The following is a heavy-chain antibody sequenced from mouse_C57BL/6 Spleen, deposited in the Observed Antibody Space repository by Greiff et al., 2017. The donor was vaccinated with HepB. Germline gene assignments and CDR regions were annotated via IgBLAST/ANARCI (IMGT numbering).Heavy chain of an antibody. J-gene: IGHJ1*03. CDR2: IWWDDDK. CDR1: GFSLSTFGMG. CDR3: ARMVNYDSYWYFDV. Sequence: QVTLKESGPGILQPSQTLSLTCSFSGFSLSTFGMGVGWIRQPSGKGLEWLAHIWWDDDKYYNPALKSRLTISKDTSKNQVFLKIANVDTADTATYYCARMVNYDSYWYFDVWGTGTTVTVSS. D-gene: IGHD2-4*01. V-gene: IGHV8-8*01.